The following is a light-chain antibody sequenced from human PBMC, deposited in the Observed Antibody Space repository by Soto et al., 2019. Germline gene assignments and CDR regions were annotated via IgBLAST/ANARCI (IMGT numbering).Light chain of an antibody. V-gene: IGLV2-14*03. CDR2: DVS. CDR1: GSDVGGYNY. Sequence: QSALTQPASVSGSPGQSIAISCTGSGSDVGGYNYVSWYQHHPGKAPKLIIYDVSNRPSGVSNRFSGSKSGNTASLTISGLQAEDEADYYCTSYTSFSTYVVFAGGTKLTVL. J-gene: IGLJ2*01. CDR3: TSYTSFSTYVV.